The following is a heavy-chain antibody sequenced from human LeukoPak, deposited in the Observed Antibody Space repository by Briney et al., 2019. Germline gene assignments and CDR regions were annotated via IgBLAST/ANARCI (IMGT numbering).Heavy chain of an antibody. Sequence: ASVKVSCKASRYTFTTYAIHWVRQAPGQRLEWMGWINSGDGDTKHSQTFQGRVTITRDTSASTAYMELSSLRSEDTAVYYCARHSLSYPAGFDSWGQGTLVTVSS. CDR1: RYTFTTYA. D-gene: IGHD2/OR15-2a*01. V-gene: IGHV1-3*01. CDR2: INSGDGDT. CDR3: ARHSLSYPAGFDS. J-gene: IGHJ4*02.